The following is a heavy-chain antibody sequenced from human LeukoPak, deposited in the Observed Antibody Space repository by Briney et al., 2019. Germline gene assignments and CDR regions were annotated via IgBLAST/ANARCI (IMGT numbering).Heavy chain of an antibody. V-gene: IGHV4-59*01. Sequence: SETLSLTCTVSGGSISSYYWSWIRQPPGKGLEWIGYIYYSGSTNYNPSLKSRVTISVDTSKNQFSLKLSSVTAADTAVYYCAGSHKYHASDIWGQGTMVTVSS. J-gene: IGHJ3*02. CDR1: GGSISSYY. CDR2: IYYSGST. CDR3: AGSHKYHASDI. D-gene: IGHD2-2*02.